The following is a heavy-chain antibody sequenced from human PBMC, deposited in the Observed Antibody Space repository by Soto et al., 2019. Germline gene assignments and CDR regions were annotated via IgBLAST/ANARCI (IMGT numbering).Heavy chain of an antibody. Sequence: QVQLVQSGAEVKKPGSSVKVSCKASGGTFSSYTISWVRQAPGQGLEWMGRIIPILGIANYAQKFQGRVTITADKSTSTAYMELSSLRSEDTAVYYCARVGPHTAMGTDWYFDLWGRGTLVTVSS. CDR3: ARVGPHTAMGTDWYFDL. CDR2: IIPILGIA. V-gene: IGHV1-69*02. D-gene: IGHD5-18*01. J-gene: IGHJ2*01. CDR1: GGTFSSYT.